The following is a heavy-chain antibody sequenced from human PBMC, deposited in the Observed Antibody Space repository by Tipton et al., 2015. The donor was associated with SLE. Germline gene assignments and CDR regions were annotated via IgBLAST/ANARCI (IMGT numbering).Heavy chain of an antibody. CDR3: VRERKYVVRFRELVAPDL. CDR1: GGSISSFNW. Sequence: TLSLTCAVSGGSISSFNWWSWVRQPPGKGLEWIGEIYHSGSTNYNPSLESRVTMSVDTSKNQFSLKLSSVTAADTAMYYCVRERKYVVRFRELVAPDLWGQGTAITVSS. D-gene: IGHD1-26*01. J-gene: IGHJ3*01. CDR2: IYHSGST. V-gene: IGHV4-4*02.